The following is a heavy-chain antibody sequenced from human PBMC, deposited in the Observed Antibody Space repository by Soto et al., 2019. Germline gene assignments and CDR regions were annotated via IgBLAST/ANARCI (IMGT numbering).Heavy chain of an antibody. CDR3: AAAYDPSGVDY. CDR1: GGSISSYY. D-gene: IGHD3-22*01. V-gene: IGHV4-59*01. Sequence: SETLSLTCTVSGGSISSYYWSWIRRPPGKGLEWIGYIYHGGSPIYNPSLKSRVTISIDTSKNTLYLQMNSLRAEDTAVYYCAAAYDPSGVDYWGQGTLVTVSS. CDR2: IYHGGSP. J-gene: IGHJ4*02.